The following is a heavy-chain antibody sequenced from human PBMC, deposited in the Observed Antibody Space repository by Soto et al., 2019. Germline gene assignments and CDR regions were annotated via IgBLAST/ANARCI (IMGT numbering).Heavy chain of an antibody. CDR1: GVTFSSYG. CDR2: ISYDVSNK. CDR3: AKDYSSSWYSLLSYYYYYGMDV. D-gene: IGHD6-13*01. V-gene: IGHV3-30*18. Sequence: SLRLSCGGSGVTFSSYGMHWVRQAPGEGLEWVAVISYDVSNKYYADSVKGRFTISRDNSKNTLYLQMNSLRAEDTAVYYCAKDYSSSWYSLLSYYYYYGMDVWGQGTTVTVSS. J-gene: IGHJ6*02.